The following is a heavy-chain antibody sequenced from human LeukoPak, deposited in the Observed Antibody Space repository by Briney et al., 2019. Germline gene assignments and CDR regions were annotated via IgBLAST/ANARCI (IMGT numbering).Heavy chain of an antibody. Sequence: ASVKVSCKASGGTLGSYPISWVRQGPGQGFEWMGGIIPIFGKANYAQKFQGRVTMTEDTSTDTAYMELSSLRSEDTAVYYCATESGVEWSDDYFDYWGQGTLVTVSS. J-gene: IGHJ4*02. CDR2: IIPIFGKA. D-gene: IGHD3-3*01. CDR3: ATESGVEWSDDYFDY. V-gene: IGHV1-69*06. CDR1: GGTLGSYP.